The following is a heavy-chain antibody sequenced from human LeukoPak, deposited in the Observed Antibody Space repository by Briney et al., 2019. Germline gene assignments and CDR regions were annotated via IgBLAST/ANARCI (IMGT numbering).Heavy chain of an antibody. CDR1: GFTFSDYY. CDR2: ISSSGSTI. CDR3: ATGGYSSSWSLGMDV. Sequence: PGGSLRLSCAASGFTFSDYYMSWIRQAPGKGLEWVSYISSSGSTIYCADSVKGRFTISRDNAKNSLYLQMNSLRAEDTAVYYCATGGYSSSWSLGMDVWGQGTTVTVSS. J-gene: IGHJ6*02. V-gene: IGHV3-11*01. D-gene: IGHD6-13*01.